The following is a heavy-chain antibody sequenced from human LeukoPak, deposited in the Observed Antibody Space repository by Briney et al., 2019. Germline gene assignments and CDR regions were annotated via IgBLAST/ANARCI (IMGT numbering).Heavy chain of an antibody. Sequence: GGSLRLSCAASGFTFCSYGMHWVRQAPGKGLEWVAFIRYDGSNKYYADSVKGRFTISRDNSKNTLYLQMNSLRAEDTAVYYCAKDPFEYSSSSGVDYWGQGTLVTVSS. CDR2: IRYDGSNK. CDR1: GFTFCSYG. J-gene: IGHJ4*02. D-gene: IGHD6-6*01. CDR3: AKDPFEYSSSSGVDY. V-gene: IGHV3-30*02.